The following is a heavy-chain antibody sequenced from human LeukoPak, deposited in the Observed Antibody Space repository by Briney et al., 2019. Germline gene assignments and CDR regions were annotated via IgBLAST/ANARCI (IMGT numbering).Heavy chain of an antibody. D-gene: IGHD2-21*02. CDR3: ARDLVTKDAFDI. Sequence: GGSLRLSCAASGFTVSSNYMSWVRQAPGKGLEWVSVIYSGGSTYYADSVKGRFTISRDNAKNTVYLQMNSLRAEHTAMYYCARDLVTKDAFDIWGQGAMVTVSS. CDR1: GFTVSSNY. CDR2: IYSGGST. J-gene: IGHJ3*02. V-gene: IGHV3-53*01.